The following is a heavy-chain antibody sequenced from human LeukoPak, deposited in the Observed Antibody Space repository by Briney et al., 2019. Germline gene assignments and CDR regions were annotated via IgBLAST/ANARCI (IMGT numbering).Heavy chain of an antibody. Sequence: SETLSLTCTVSGDSISSRSYYWGWIRQPPGKGLEWIGSIYYSGSTYYNPSLKSRVTISVNTSENQFSLKLSSVTAADTAVYYCARGDYYGSGSYNYWGQGTLVTVSS. J-gene: IGHJ4*02. CDR3: ARGDYYGSGSYNY. V-gene: IGHV4-39*07. D-gene: IGHD3-10*01. CDR1: GDSISSRSYY. CDR2: IYYSGST.